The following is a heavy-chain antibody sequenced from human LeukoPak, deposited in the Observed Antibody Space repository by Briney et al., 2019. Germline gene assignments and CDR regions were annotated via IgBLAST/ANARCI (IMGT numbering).Heavy chain of an antibody. V-gene: IGHV3-74*01. D-gene: IGHD5-12*01. CDR2: INSNGSST. CDR3: AVERSGYDSYLDY. CDR1: RFTSRRYW. Sequence: RGSLRLSCAAPRFTSRRYWKYWVPDAPGGGGGWVSRINSNGSSTSYADSVKGRFTISRDNAKNTLYLQMNSLRAEDTAVYYCAVERSGYDSYLDYWGQGTLVTVSS. J-gene: IGHJ4*02.